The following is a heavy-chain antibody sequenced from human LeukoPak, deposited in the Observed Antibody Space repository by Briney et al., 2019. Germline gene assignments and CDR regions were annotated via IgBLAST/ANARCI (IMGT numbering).Heavy chain of an antibody. D-gene: IGHD6-19*01. CDR2: ISGSGGST. CDR3: AKDLGFIKKWLVRNSDY. Sequence: PGGSLRLSCAASGFTFSSYAMSWVRQAPGKGLEWVSAISGSGGSTYYADSVKGRFTISRDNSKNTLYLQMNSLRAEDTAVYYCAKDLGFIKKWLVRNSDYWGQGTLVTVSS. CDR1: GFTFSSYA. V-gene: IGHV3-23*01. J-gene: IGHJ4*02.